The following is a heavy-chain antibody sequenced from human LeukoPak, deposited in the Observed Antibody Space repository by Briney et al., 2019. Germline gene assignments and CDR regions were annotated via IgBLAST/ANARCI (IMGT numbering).Heavy chain of an antibody. CDR2: VDTTSNYI. V-gene: IGHV3-21*06. CDR3: VRDSVPLEDTRRNSFDP. J-gene: IGHJ5*02. Sequence: GGSLRLSCAASGFTFGSYTMNWVRQAPGKGLEWVSSVDTTSNYIYYADSVKGRFTISRDNAKNSVYLQMNSLRAEDMAVYFCVRDSVPLEDTRRNSFDPWGQGTLVTVSS. CDR1: GFTFGSYT. D-gene: IGHD2-15*01.